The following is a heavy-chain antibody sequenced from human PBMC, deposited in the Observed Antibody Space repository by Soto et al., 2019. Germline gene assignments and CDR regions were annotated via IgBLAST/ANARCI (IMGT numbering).Heavy chain of an antibody. CDR1: GFTFSDYY. CDR3: AKYDYKYYGVDV. J-gene: IGHJ6*02. D-gene: IGHD3-16*01. CDR2: ISTSGTYT. V-gene: IGHV3-11*03. Sequence: GGSLRLSCVASGFTFSDYYMSWIRQAPGKGLEWLSYISTSGTYTNYADSVKGRFTISRDNAKNSVYLQMNSLRAEDTAVYYCAKYDYKYYGVDVWGQGTTVTVSS.